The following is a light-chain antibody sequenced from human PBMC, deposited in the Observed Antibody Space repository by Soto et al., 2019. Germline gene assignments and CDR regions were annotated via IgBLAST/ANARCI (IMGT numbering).Light chain of an antibody. CDR3: AAWDDSLRGVV. V-gene: IGLV1-47*01. Sequence: QAVLTQPPSASGTPGQRVTISCSGSSSNIGSNYVYWYQQLPGTVPQLLIYRNYERPSGVPDSFSGSKSGTSASLDIRGLRSEDEADYYCAAWDDSLRGVVFGGGTMGTVL. J-gene: IGLJ2*01. CDR2: RNY. CDR1: SSNIGSNY.